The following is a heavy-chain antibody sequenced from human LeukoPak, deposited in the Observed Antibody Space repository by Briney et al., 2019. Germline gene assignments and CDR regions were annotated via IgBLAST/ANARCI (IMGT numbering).Heavy chain of an antibody. CDR3: AIVLPVAGTGSGY. CDR1: DYSISSGYY. Sequence: SGTLSHTCMVSDYSISSGYYWGWIRQPPGKGLEWIGSFYHNGDTHSNPSLKSRVTLSVETSKNQFPLKLSSAAAADTAVYYSAIVLPVAGTGSGYWGQGTLVPVSS. D-gene: IGHD6-19*01. V-gene: IGHV4-38-2*02. CDR2: FYHNGDT. J-gene: IGHJ4*02.